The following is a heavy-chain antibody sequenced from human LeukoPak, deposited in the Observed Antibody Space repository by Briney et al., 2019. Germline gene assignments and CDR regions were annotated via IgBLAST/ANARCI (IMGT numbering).Heavy chain of an antibody. CDR1: GYSISSGYY. CDR2: IYHSGST. CDR3: AREEGGHYRIFEY. D-gene: IGHD3-22*01. J-gene: IGHJ4*02. Sequence: PSETLSLTCTVSGYSISSGYYWGWIRQPPGKGLEWIGSIYHSGSTYYNPSLKSRVTISVDTSKNQFSLKLSSVTAADTAVYYCAREEGGHYRIFEYWGQGTLVTVSS. V-gene: IGHV4-38-2*02.